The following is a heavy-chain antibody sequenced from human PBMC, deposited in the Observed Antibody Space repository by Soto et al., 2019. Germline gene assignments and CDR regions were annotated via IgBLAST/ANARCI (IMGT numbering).Heavy chain of an antibody. CDR2: ISGSGGST. Sequence: GGSLRLSCAASGFTFSSYAMSWVRQAPGKGLEWVSAISGSGGSTYYADSVKGRFTISRDNSKNTLYLQMNSLRAEDTAVYYCARDMSPLGGFGEYHDAFDIWGQGTMVTVSS. J-gene: IGHJ3*02. D-gene: IGHD3-10*01. CDR3: ARDMSPLGGFGEYHDAFDI. V-gene: IGHV3-23*01. CDR1: GFTFSSYA.